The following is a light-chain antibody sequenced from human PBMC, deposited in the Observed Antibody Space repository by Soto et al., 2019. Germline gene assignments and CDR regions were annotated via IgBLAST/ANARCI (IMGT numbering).Light chain of an antibody. CDR2: DTS. V-gene: IGKV3-11*01. J-gene: IGKJ4*01. CDR3: QQGANWPLA. CDR1: ESLSSY. Sequence: IVLTQSPATLSLSPGERATLSCRASESLSSYLAWYQQKPGQAPRLLIYDTSNRATGIPARFSGSGSGTDCTLTISSLEPEEFAVYYCQQGANWPLAFGGGTKVEIK.